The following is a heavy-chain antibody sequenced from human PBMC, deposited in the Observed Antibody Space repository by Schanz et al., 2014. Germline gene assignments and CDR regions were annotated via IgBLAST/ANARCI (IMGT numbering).Heavy chain of an antibody. CDR1: GFSFSDYY. CDR3: AKAQGSRFDS. CDR2: TRNRANNYFT. V-gene: IGHV3-72*01. D-gene: IGHD6-13*01. J-gene: IGHJ5*01. Sequence: VHLLESGGGLVEPGGSLRLSCAASGFSFSDYYMSWIRQAPGKGLEWVGRTRNRANNYFTEYAASVKGRFTVSRDDSKNSLYLQMNSRKSEDTAVYYYAKAQGSRFDSWGQGTLVTVSS.